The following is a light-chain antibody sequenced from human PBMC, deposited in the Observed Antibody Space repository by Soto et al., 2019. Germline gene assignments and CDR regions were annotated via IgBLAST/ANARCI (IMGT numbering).Light chain of an antibody. CDR2: DAS. CDR1: QSVAANY. Sequence: EVVLTQSPGTLSLSPGERATLSCRASQSVAANYLAWYQQKRGQAPRLLIYDASNRATGIPARFSGSGSGTDFTLTIDSLAPEDFAIYYCHQRQSWPRTFGQGTKVDIK. V-gene: IGKV3-11*01. CDR3: HQRQSWPRT. J-gene: IGKJ1*01.